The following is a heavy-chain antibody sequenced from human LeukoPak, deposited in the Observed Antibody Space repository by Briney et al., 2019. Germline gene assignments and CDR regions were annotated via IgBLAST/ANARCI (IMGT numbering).Heavy chain of an antibody. CDR2: ISAYNGNT. Sequence: ASVKVSCKASGYTFTSYGISWVRQAPGQGLEWMGRISAYNGNTNYAQKLQGRVTMTTDTSTSTAYMELRSLRSDDTAVYYCAISLGYCSGGSCSEGAFDIWGQGTMVTVSS. CDR1: GYTFTSYG. J-gene: IGHJ3*02. V-gene: IGHV1-18*01. CDR3: AISLGYCSGGSCSEGAFDI. D-gene: IGHD2-15*01.